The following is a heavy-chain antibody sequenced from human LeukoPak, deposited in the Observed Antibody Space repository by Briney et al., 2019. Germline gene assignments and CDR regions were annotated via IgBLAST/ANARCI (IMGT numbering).Heavy chain of an antibody. V-gene: IGHV4-59*01. CDR2: IYYSGST. CDR3: ARLLGYCSSTSCYDCYYYYGMDV. Sequence: SETLSLTCTVSGGSISSYYWSWIRQPPGKGLEWIGYIYYSGSTNYNPSLKSRVTISVDTSKNQFSLKLSSVTAADTAVYYCARLLGYCSSTSCYDCYYYYGMDVWGQGTTVTVS. D-gene: IGHD2-2*01. CDR1: GGSISSYY. J-gene: IGHJ6*02.